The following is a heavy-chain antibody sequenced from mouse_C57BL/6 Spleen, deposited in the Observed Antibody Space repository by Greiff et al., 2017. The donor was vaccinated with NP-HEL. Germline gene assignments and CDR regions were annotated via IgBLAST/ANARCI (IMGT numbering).Heavy chain of an antibody. J-gene: IGHJ4*01. Sequence: VKLVESGAELVKPGASVKISCKASGYAFSSYWMNWVKQRPGKGLEWIGQIYPGDGDTNYNGKFKGKATLTADKSSSTAYMQLSSLTSEDSAVYFCARWNGPYAMDYWGQGTSVTVSS. D-gene: IGHD1-2*01. CDR3: ARWNGPYAMDY. V-gene: IGHV1-80*01. CDR1: GYAFSSYW. CDR2: IYPGDGDT.